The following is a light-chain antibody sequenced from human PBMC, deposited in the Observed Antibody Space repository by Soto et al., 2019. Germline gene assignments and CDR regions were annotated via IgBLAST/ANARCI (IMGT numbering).Light chain of an antibody. V-gene: IGKV3-20*01. Sequence: EVVLTQSPGTLSLSPGERATLSCRASESVSSSCLTWYQQKPGQAPRLLMYRTSNRVTGIPDRFSGRGSGTDFTLTISRLEPEDFAVYFCQHYGNSLWTFGQGTKVEIK. CDR1: ESVSSSC. J-gene: IGKJ1*01. CDR2: RTS. CDR3: QHYGNSLWT.